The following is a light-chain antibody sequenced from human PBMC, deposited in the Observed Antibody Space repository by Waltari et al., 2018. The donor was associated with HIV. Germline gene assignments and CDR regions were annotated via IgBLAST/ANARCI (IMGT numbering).Light chain of an antibody. V-gene: IGLV3-19*01. Sequence: SSELTQGPAVSVSSGQTVRITCQGDSLRFYYSSWYQQKPGQAPVLVIYGRNNRPSGIPARFCGSGSRNTASVTITGAQAEDEADYYCNSRDRSGYLQVLFGGGTKLTVL. J-gene: IGLJ2*01. CDR3: NSRDRSGYLQVL. CDR1: SLRFYY. CDR2: GRN.